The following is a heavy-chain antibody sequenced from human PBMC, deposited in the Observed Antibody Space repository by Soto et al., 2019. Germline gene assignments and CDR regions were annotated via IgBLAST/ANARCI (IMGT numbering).Heavy chain of an antibody. CDR1: GFIVDEYA. Sequence: SLRLSGAASGFIVDEYAMHWVREVPEKGLEWVSGISWNSCSIVYADSVKGRFTISRDNAKNSLYLQVNSLRPEDTALYYCAKGMGSGYFRPYDYWGQGTLVTVSS. V-gene: IGHV3-9*01. CDR2: ISWNSCSI. J-gene: IGHJ4*02. CDR3: AKGMGSGYFRPYDY. D-gene: IGHD3-22*01.